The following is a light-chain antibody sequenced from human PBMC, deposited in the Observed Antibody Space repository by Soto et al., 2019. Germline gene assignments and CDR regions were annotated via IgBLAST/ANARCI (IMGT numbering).Light chain of an antibody. Sequence: QSVLTQPPSASGTPGQRVNISCSGSSSNIGSNYVYWYQQLPGTAPKLLIYRNDQRPSGVPDRFSGSKSGTSASLAIIGLRSEDEAHYHCASWDDTLTGLLFGGGTKLNVL. V-gene: IGLV1-47*01. CDR1: SSNIGSNY. J-gene: IGLJ2*01. CDR2: RND. CDR3: ASWDDTLTGLL.